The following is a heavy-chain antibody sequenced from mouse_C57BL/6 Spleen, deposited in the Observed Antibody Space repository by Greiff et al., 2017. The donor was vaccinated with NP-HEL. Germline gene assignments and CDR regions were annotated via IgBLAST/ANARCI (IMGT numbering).Heavy chain of an antibody. CDR2: INPNNGGT. D-gene: IGHD2-4*01. J-gene: IGHJ1*03. CDR1: GYTFTDYN. Sequence: VQLQQSGPELVKPGASVKMSCKASGYTFTDYNMHWVKQSHGKSLEWIGYINPNNGGTSYNQKFKGKATLTVNKSSSTAYMELRSLTSEDSAVYYCASERLPYWYFDVWGTGTTVTVSS. CDR3: ASERLPYWYFDV. V-gene: IGHV1-22*01.